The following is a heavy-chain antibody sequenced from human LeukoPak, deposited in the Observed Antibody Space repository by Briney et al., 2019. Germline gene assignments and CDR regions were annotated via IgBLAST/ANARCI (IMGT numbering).Heavy chain of an antibody. V-gene: IGHV3-23*01. CDR1: GFTFDDYA. CDR3: AKYSGYDSDAFDI. Sequence: GRSLRLSCAASGFTFDDYAMHWVRQAPGKGLEWVSAISGSGGSTYYADSVKGRFTISRDNSKNTLYLQMNSLRAEDTAVYYCAKYSGYDSDAFDIWGQGTMVTVSS. CDR2: ISGSGGST. J-gene: IGHJ3*02. D-gene: IGHD5-12*01.